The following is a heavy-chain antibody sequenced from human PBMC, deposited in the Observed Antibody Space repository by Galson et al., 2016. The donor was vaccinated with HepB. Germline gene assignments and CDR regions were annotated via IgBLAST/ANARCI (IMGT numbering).Heavy chain of an antibody. CDR3: SRETKALPRSTFDI. CDR1: GFTFSSYW. V-gene: IGHV3-74*01. Sequence: SLRLSCATSGFTFSSYWMHWVRQAPGKGLVWVSRINSDGSSTTYADSVKGRFTISRDNAKNTLSLQMNSLRAEDTAVYDCSRETKALPRSTFDIWGQGTMVTVSS. J-gene: IGHJ3*02. D-gene: IGHD2-8*01. CDR2: INSDGSST.